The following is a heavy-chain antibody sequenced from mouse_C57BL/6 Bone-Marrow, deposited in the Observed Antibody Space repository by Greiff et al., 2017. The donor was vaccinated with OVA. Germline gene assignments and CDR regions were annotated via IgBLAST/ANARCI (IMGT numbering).Heavy chain of an antibody. V-gene: IGHV5-6*02. J-gene: IGHJ3*01. CDR3: AREGVVRLRWFAY. Sequence: EVMLVESGGDLVKPGGSLKLSCAASGFTFSSYGMSWVRQTPDKRLEWVATISSGGSYTYYPDSVQGRFTISRDNAKNTLYLQMSSLKSVDTAMYYCAREGVVRLRWFAYWGQGTLVTVSA. CDR2: ISSGGSYT. CDR1: GFTFSSYG. D-gene: IGHD2-4*01.